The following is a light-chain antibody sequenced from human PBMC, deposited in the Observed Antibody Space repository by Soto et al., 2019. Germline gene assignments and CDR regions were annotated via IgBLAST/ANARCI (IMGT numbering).Light chain of an antibody. CDR2: GAS. V-gene: IGKV3-20*01. CDR1: QTIRSNY. Sequence: ETVLTQSPGTLSLSPGERATLSCRASQTIRSNYLARYRQTPGQAPRLLIYGASNRATGIADRFSGSGSGTDFSLIIGRLEPEDFALYYCQHYCSSPWTFGQGTKVEIK. CDR3: QHYCSSPWT. J-gene: IGKJ1*01.